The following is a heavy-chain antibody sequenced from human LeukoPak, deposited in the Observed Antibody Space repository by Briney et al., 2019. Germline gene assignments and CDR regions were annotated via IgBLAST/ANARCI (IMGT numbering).Heavy chain of an antibody. V-gene: IGHV3-23*01. CDR3: AKKAQYNGNYPLDY. CDR1: GFTFSTCA. D-gene: IGHD1-26*01. J-gene: IGHJ4*02. CDR2: IIGSGGGT. Sequence: GGSLRLSCAASGFTFSTCAMSWVRQAPGKGLEWVSAIIGSGGGTYYADSVKGRFTISRDNSKNTLYLQMNSLRAEDTALYFCAKKAQYNGNYPLDYWGQGTLVTVSS.